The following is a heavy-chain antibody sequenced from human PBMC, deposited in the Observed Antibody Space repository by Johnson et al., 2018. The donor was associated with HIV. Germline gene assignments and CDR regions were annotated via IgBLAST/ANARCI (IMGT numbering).Heavy chain of an antibody. CDR2: IYRGGST. D-gene: IGHD3-10*01. V-gene: IGHV3-66*01. CDR3: ARGALGSFDI. Sequence: VQLVESGGALVQPGGSLRLSCAASGFTVSSNSMTWVRQAPGKGLEWVSLIYRGGSTYYADSVKGRFTISRDNSKNTVYLQMDSLRDEDMAVYYCARGALGSFDIWGQGTMVTVSA. J-gene: IGHJ3*02. CDR1: GFTVSSNS.